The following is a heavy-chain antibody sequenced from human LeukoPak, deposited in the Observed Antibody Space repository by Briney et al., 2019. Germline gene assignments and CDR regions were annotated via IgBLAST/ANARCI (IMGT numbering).Heavy chain of an antibody. CDR1: GYTFTSYG. Sequence: ASVKVSCKASGYTFTSYGISWVRQAPGQVLEWMGWISAYNGNTNYAQKLQGRVTMTTDTSTSTAYMELRSLRSDDTAVYYCARDGYSSGWYGIDYWGQGTLVTVSS. J-gene: IGHJ4*02. CDR2: ISAYNGNT. CDR3: ARDGYSSGWYGIDY. D-gene: IGHD6-19*01. V-gene: IGHV1-18*04.